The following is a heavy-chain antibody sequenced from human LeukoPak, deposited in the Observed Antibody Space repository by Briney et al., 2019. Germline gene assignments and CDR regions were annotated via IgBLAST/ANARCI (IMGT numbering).Heavy chain of an antibody. CDR1: GGSFSGYY. V-gene: IGHV4-34*01. CDR2: INHSGST. Sequence: SETLYLTCAVYGGSFSGYYWSWIRQPPGKGLEWIGEINHSGSTNYNPSLKSRVTISVDTSKNQFSLKLSSVTAADTAVYYCARRYYDFWSGYKDFDYWGQGTLVTVSS. D-gene: IGHD3-3*01. J-gene: IGHJ4*02. CDR3: ARRYYDFWSGYKDFDY.